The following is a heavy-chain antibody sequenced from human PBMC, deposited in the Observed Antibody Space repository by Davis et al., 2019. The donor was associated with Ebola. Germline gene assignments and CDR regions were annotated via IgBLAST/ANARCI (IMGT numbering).Heavy chain of an antibody. CDR2: INDDGSTT. CDR3: VKTRSNWWNDALEI. Sequence: GESLKISCAASGFTFSRYWMHWVRQAPGKGLVWVSRINDDGSTTSHADYVKGRFTISRDNAKNTLYLQMKSLRAEDTAMYYCVKTRSNWWNDALEIWGRGTMVIVSS. J-gene: IGHJ3*02. V-gene: IGHV3-74*01. D-gene: IGHD2-8*02. CDR1: GFTFSRYW.